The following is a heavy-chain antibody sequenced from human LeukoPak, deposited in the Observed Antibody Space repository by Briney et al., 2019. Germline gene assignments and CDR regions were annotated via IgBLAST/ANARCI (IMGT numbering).Heavy chain of an antibody. Sequence: PGGSLRLSCAASGFTFSDYSMTWVRQAPGKGLEWVSSITSSSRYIYYADSVKGRFSISRDDARSSLYLQMNSLRVEDTAVYYCARERHTFDPWGQRTLVTVSS. CDR1: GFTFSDYS. CDR2: ITSSSRYI. V-gene: IGHV3-21*01. D-gene: IGHD6-25*01. J-gene: IGHJ5*02. CDR3: ARERHTFDP.